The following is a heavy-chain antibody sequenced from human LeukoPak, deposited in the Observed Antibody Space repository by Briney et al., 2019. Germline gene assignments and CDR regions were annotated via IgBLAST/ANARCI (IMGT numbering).Heavy chain of an antibody. CDR1: GFTISSYG. D-gene: IGHD5-12*01. V-gene: IGHV3-30*18. J-gene: IGHJ4*02. Sequence: PGRSLRLSCAASGFTISSYGMHWVRQAPGKGLEWVAVISYDGSNKYYADSVKGRFTISRDNSKNTLYLQMNSLRAEDTAVYYCAKDALLTYSGNDSGVYWGQGTLVTVSS. CDR2: ISYDGSNK. CDR3: AKDALLTYSGNDSGVY.